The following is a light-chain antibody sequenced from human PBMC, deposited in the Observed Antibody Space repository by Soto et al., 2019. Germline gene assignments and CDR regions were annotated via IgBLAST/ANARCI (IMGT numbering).Light chain of an antibody. CDR2: DAS. V-gene: IGKV3-20*01. CDR3: HHYTRSPIFT. J-gene: IGKJ3*01. CDR1: QSVANNH. Sequence: EVVLTQSPGTLSLSAGERATLSCRASQSVANNHLAWYQQQPGQAPRLLFYDASTRAAGIPGRFSGSGSVTDFTLTISRLEPEDFGVYFCHHYTRSPIFTFGPGTTVD.